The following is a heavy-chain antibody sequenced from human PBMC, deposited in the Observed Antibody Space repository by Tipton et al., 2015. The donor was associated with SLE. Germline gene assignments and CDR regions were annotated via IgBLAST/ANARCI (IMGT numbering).Heavy chain of an antibody. CDR1: GFTFSSYA. D-gene: IGHD2-21*01. J-gene: IGHJ4*02. CDR2: IYYSGST. Sequence: LRLSCSASGFTFSSYAMHWVRQAPGKGLEWIGSIYYSGSTYYNPSLKSRVTISVDTSKNQFSLKLSSVTAADTAVYYCARDDTISKGFDYWGQGTLVTVSS. V-gene: IGHV4-39*07. CDR3: ARDDTISKGFDY.